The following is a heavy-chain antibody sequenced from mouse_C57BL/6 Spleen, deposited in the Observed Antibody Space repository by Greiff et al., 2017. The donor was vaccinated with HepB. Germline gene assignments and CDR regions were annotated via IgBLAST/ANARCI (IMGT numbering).Heavy chain of an antibody. D-gene: IGHD1-1*01. CDR3: ARNYYGSSMDY. CDR2: INPYNGDT. J-gene: IGHJ4*01. Sequence: DVKLQESGPELVKPGDSVKKSCKASGYSFTGYFMNWVMQSHGKSLEWIGRINPYNGDTFYNQKFKGKATLTVDKSSSTAHMELRSLTSEDSAVYYCARNYYGSSMDYWGQGTSVTVSS. CDR1: GYSFTGYF. V-gene: IGHV1-20*01.